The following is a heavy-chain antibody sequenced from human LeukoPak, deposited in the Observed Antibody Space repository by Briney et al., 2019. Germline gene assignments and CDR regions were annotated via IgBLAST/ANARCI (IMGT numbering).Heavy chain of an antibody. CDR1: GGSISGYY. D-gene: IGHD3-3*01. Sequence: SETLSLTCTVSGGSISGYYWSWIRQPPGKELQWIAYISDRGSTKYNLSLKSRVTISVDTSKNQFSLKLSDVIAADTAVYYCARTPYDFWSGYYKNWGQGTLVTVSS. J-gene: IGHJ4*02. CDR3: ARTPYDFWSGYYKN. CDR2: ISDRGST. V-gene: IGHV4-59*01.